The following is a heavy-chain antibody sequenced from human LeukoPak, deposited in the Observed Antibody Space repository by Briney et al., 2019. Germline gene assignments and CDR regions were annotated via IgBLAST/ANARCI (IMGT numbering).Heavy chain of an antibody. CDR2: INWNGGST. V-gene: IGHV3-20*04. J-gene: IGHJ6*03. CDR3: ARGSPQILLRFLEWLLFKSHYYMDV. CDR1: GFTFDDYG. Sequence: PGGSLRLSCAASGFTFDDYGMSWVRQAPGKGLEWVSGINWNGGSTGYADSVKGRFTISRDNAKNSLYLQMNSLRAEDTAVYYCARGSPQILLRFLEWLLFKSHYYMDVWGKGTTVTVSS. D-gene: IGHD3-3*01.